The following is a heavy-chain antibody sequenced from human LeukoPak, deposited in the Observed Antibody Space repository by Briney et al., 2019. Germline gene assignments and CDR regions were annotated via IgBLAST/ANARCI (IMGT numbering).Heavy chain of an antibody. CDR3: ATPPSIAAAGSDY. CDR1: GFSFSRYE. Sequence: GGSLRLSCAASGFSFSRYEMNWVRQAPGKGLEWVSSISSSSSYIYYADSVKGRFTISRDNAKNSLYLQTNSLRAEDTAVYYCATPPSIAAAGSDYWGQGTLVTVSS. V-gene: IGHV3-21*01. D-gene: IGHD6-13*01. J-gene: IGHJ4*02. CDR2: ISSSSSYI.